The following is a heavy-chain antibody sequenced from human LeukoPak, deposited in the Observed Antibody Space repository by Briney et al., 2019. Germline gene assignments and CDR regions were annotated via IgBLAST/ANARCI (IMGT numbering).Heavy chain of an antibody. Sequence: GGSLRLSCAASGFTFNAYSMNWVRQAPGKGLEWVSSISGGGSHIYYADSVKGRFTISRYNAKNSLYLQMNSLRAEDTAVYYCPRDFYGDYGIDYWGQGTLVTVSS. CDR1: GFTFNAYS. CDR3: PRDFYGDYGIDY. V-gene: IGHV3-21*01. CDR2: ISGGGSHI. J-gene: IGHJ4*02. D-gene: IGHD4-17*01.